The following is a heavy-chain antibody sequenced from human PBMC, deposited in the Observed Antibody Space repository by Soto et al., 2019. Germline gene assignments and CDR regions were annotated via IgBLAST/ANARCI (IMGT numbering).Heavy chain of an antibody. Sequence: QVQLQESGPGLVKPSQTLSLTCTVSGGSISSGGYYWSWIRQHPGKGLEWIGYIYYSGSTYYNPSLKSQVTIPVDTTKNQFALKLSSVTAADTAVYYCARGAGYGSGFDYWGQGTLVTVSS. CDR2: IYYSGST. V-gene: IGHV4-31*01. CDR3: ARGAGYGSGFDY. CDR1: GGSISSGGYY. D-gene: IGHD3-10*01. J-gene: IGHJ4*02.